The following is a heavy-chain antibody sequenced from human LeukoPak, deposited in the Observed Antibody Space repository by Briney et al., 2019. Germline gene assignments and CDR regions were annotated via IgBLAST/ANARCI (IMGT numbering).Heavy chain of an antibody. J-gene: IGHJ4*02. Sequence: GGSLRLSCTAFGFSFSTYAMTWVRQAPGKGLEWISSMSSGSRYIYYADSVRGRFTISRDNTKNSLYLLMNNLRAEDTAIYYCARDRPTGASRVFVVQWGQGTPVTVSS. V-gene: IGHV3-21*06. CDR2: MSSGSRYI. CDR1: GFSFSTYA. D-gene: IGHD2-15*01. CDR3: ARDRPTGASRVFVVQ.